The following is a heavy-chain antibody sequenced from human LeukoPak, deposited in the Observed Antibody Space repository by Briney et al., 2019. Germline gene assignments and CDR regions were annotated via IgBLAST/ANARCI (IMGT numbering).Heavy chain of an antibody. CDR3: ARARVVVTATPSDY. CDR1: GYTFTNYY. Sequence: ASVKVSCKASGYTFTNYYMHWVRQAPGQGLKWMGIINPSGASTSYAQKFQGRVTMTRDTSTSTVYMELSSLRSEDTAVYYCARARVVVTATPSDYWGQGTLVTVSS. V-gene: IGHV1-46*01. CDR2: INPSGAST. J-gene: IGHJ4*02. D-gene: IGHD2-21*02.